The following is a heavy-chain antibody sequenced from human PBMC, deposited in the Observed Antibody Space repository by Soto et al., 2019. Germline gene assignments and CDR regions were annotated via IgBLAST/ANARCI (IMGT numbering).Heavy chain of an antibody. Sequence: EASVKVSCKASGYTFTGYYMHWVRQAPGQGLEWMGWINPNSGGTNYAQKFQGWVTMTRDTSISTAYMELSRLRSDDTAVYYCARSLRRVVVPAAMSGIGYWGQGTLVTVSS. CDR3: ARSLRRVVVPAAMSGIGY. J-gene: IGHJ4*02. D-gene: IGHD2-2*01. CDR1: GYTFTGYY. CDR2: INPNSGGT. V-gene: IGHV1-2*04.